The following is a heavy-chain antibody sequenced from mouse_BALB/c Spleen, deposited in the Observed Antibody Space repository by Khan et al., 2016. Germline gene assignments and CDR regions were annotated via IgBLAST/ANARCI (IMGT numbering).Heavy chain of an antibody. CDR1: GDSITSGY. CDR3: ERYGGYCFGY. CDR2: INYSGST. J-gene: IGHJ2*01. D-gene: IGHD1-1*02. V-gene: IGHV3-8*02. Sequence: EVQLQESGPSLVKPSQTLSLSCSVSGDSITSGYWNWIRKFPGNKLEYMGYINYSGSTYYNPSLKSRISITRDTSKNQYYLQLNSVTTEDTATYYCERYGGYCFGYWGRGTTLTVSS.